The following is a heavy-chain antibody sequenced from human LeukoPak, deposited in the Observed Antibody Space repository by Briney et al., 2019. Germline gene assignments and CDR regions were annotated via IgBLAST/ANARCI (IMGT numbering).Heavy chain of an antibody. CDR1: GYSENFYG. V-gene: IGHV1-18*01. CDR3: ARGYCSSTSCYINNWFDP. D-gene: IGHD2-2*01. J-gene: IGHJ5*02. CDR2: ISAYNGNT. Sequence: ASVKVSCKTSGYSENFYGITWVRQVAGQGLEWMGWISAYNGNTNYAQKLQGRVTMTTDTSTSTAYMELRSLRSDDTAVYYCARGYCSSTSCYINNWFDPWGQGTLVTVSS.